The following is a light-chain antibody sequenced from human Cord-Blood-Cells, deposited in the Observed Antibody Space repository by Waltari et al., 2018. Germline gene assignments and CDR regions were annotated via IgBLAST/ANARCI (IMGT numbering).Light chain of an antibody. J-gene: IGKJ5*01. CDR3: QQRSNWPIT. CDR2: DAS. Sequence: EIVLTQSPATLSLSLGERATLSCRASQSVSSYLAWYQQKPGQAPRLLIYDASNRATGIPARFSGSGSGTDFTLTISSLEPEDCAVYYCQQRSNWPITFGQGTRLEIK. V-gene: IGKV3-11*01. CDR1: QSVSSY.